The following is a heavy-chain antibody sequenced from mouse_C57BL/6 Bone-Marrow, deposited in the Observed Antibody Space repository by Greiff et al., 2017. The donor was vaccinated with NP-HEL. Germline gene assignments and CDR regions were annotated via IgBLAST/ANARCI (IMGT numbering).Heavy chain of an antibody. CDR2: IFPGSGST. CDR3: ARKTTVVPNYFDY. CDR1: GYTFTDYY. D-gene: IGHD1-1*01. V-gene: IGHV1-75*01. J-gene: IGHJ2*01. Sequence: QVHVKQSGPELVKPGASVKISCKASGYTFTDYYINWVKQRPGQGLEWIGWIFPGSGSTYYNEKFKGKATLTVDKSSSTAYMLLSSLTSEDSAVYFCARKTTVVPNYFDYWGQGTTLTVSS.